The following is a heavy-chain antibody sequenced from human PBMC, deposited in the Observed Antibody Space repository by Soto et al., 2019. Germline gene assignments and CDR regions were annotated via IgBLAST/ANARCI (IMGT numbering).Heavy chain of an antibody. D-gene: IGHD5-18*01. V-gene: IGHV4-34*01. CDR3: QLSAMGAYYFDY. CDR1: GGSFSGYY. CDR2: INHSGST. Sequence: NPSETLSLTCAVYGGSFSGYYWSWIRQPPGKGLEWIGEINHSGSTNYNPSLKSRVTISVDTSKNQFSLKLSSVTAADTAVYYCQLSAMGAYYFDYWGQGTLVTVSS. J-gene: IGHJ4*02.